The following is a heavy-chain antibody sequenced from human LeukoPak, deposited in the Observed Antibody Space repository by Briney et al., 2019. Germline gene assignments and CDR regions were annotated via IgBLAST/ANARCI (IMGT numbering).Heavy chain of an antibody. CDR3: ATGSEHYGYKASDYYYYYMDV. CDR1: GFAFTGYY. V-gene: IGHV1-2*02. CDR2: INPNSGGT. J-gene: IGHJ6*03. D-gene: IGHD5-24*01. Sequence: ASVTVSCTASGFAFTGYYIDWVRHAPGQGQEWRGWINPNSGGTNYAQAFPGRVTMTRDTSNSTAYMQLSRLRSDDTAVYYCATGSEHYGYKASDYYYYYMDVWGKGTTVTVSS.